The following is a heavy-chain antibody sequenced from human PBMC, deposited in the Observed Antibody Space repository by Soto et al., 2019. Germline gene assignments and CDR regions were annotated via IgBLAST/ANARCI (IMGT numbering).Heavy chain of an antibody. J-gene: IGHJ5*02. Sequence: QVQLVQSGAEVKEPGASVRVSCKAFGYTFTAYNIHWLRQAPGQGLEWMGWINAGNGNTRSSRKFQGRVIITRDTSATPADLAVDSLRSEDTAIYYCASVAPTSGSVPPFDPWPQGTLLTVSS. CDR3: ASVAPTSGSVPPFDP. CDR1: GYTFTAYN. CDR2: INAGNGNT. V-gene: IGHV1-3*01. D-gene: IGHD3-10*01.